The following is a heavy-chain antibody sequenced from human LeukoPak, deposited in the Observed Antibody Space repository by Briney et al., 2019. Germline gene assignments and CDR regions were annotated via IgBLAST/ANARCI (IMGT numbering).Heavy chain of an antibody. CDR3: ARENIELVPAAVDGWFDP. Sequence: SETLSLTCTVSGDSISGVSSYWSWIRQPAGKAREWIGRIYSSGNTNYNPSLKSRVTMSLDTSKNQFSLKLTSVTAADTAVYYCARENIELVPAAVDGWFDPWGQGTLVTVSS. D-gene: IGHD2-2*01. CDR2: IYSSGNT. V-gene: IGHV4-61*02. J-gene: IGHJ5*02. CDR1: GDSISGVSSY.